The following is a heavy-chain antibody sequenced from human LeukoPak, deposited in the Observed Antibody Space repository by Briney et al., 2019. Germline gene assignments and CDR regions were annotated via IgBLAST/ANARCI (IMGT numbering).Heavy chain of an antibody. CDR3: ARHGGWHYFDY. J-gene: IGHJ4*02. V-gene: IGHV4-59*08. Sequence: SETLSLTCTVSGGSISSYYWSWIRQPPGKGLEWIGYIYYSGSTNYNPSLKSRVTISVDTSKNQFSLKLSSATAADTAVYYCARHGGWHYFDYWGQGTLVTVSS. CDR1: GGSISSYY. CDR2: IYYSGST. D-gene: IGHD6-19*01.